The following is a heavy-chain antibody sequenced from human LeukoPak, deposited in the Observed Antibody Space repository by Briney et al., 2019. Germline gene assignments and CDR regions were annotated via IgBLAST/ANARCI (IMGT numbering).Heavy chain of an antibody. CDR2: INTNTGNP. Sequence: GASVKVSCTASGYTFTIYAMNWVRQAPGQGLEWMGWINTNTGNPTYAQGFTGRFVFSLDTSVSTAYLQISSLKAEDTAVYYCARGKRFDSSGWLSVWYWGQGTLVTVSS. D-gene: IGHD6-19*01. J-gene: IGHJ4*02. CDR3: ARGKRFDSSGWLSVWY. V-gene: IGHV7-4-1*02. CDR1: GYTFTIYA.